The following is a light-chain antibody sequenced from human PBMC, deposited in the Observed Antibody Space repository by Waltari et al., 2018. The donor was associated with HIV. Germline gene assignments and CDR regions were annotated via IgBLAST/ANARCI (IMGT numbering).Light chain of an antibody. CDR2: SNN. J-gene: IGLJ3*02. CDR3: AAWDENLNGL. Sequence: QSVLTPPPSASGTPGQRVPISCSASSSTIGTNTVHWYQHLPGSAPKLLIYSNNQRPSGVPDRFSASKSGTSASLAISGLRSEDEAEYYCAAWDENLNGLFGGGTKLTVL. V-gene: IGLV1-44*01. CDR1: SSTIGTNT.